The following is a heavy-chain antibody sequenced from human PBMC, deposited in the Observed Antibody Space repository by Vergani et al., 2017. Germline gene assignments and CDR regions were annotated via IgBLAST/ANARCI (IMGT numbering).Heavy chain of an antibody. D-gene: IGHD1-1*01. J-gene: IGHJ6*03. V-gene: IGHV1-8*02. CDR3: ARGLDDSYYYYMDV. Sequence: QVQLVQSGAEVKKPGSSVKVSCKASGGTFSSYTISWVRQAPGQGLEWMGWMNPNSGNTGYAQKFQGRVTMTRNTSISTAYMELSSLRSEDTAVYYCARGLDDSYYYYMDVWGKGP. CDR1: GGTFSSYT. CDR2: MNPNSGNT.